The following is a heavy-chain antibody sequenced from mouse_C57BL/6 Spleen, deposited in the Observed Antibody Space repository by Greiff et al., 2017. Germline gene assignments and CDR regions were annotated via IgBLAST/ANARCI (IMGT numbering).Heavy chain of an antibody. CDR2: IYPGSGST. D-gene: IGHD4-1*02. V-gene: IGHV1-55*01. J-gene: IGHJ4*01. CDR1: GYTFTSYW. CDR3: ETSGPTGTGAMDY. Sequence: QVQLQQPGAELVKPGASVKMSCKASGYTFTSYWITWVKQRPGQGLEWIGDIYPGSGSTNYNEKFKSKATLTVDTSSSTAYMQLSSLTSEDSAVYYCETSGPTGTGAMDYWGQGTSVTVSS.